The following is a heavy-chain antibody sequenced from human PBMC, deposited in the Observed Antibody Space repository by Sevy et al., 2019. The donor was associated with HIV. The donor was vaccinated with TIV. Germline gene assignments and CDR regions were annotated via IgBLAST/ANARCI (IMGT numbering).Heavy chain of an antibody. CDR1: EPIVNINY. D-gene: IGHD1-26*01. CDR2: ISGSGGST. J-gene: IGHJ3*02. V-gene: IGHV3-23*01. Sequence: GGSLRLSCTTSEPIVNINYMYWVRQAPGKGLEWVSGISGSGGSTNYADSVKGRFTISRDNSKNTLYLQMNSLRAEDTAVYYCAKDRVWELGDAFDIWGQGTMVTVSS. CDR3: AKDRVWELGDAFDI.